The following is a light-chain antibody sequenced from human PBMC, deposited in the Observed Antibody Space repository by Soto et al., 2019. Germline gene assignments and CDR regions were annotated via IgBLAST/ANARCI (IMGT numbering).Light chain of an antibody. J-gene: IGKJ3*01. V-gene: IGKV1-16*01. CDR1: QGIRNR. CDR3: QQYENYPYT. Sequence: DIQMTQSPFSLSASVGDRVTITCRASQGIRNRLGWFQQKPGKAPKSLIYDASSLQSGVPSRFSASGSGTDFTLTISRLQPEDFATYYCQQYENYPYTFGPGTRVDIK. CDR2: DAS.